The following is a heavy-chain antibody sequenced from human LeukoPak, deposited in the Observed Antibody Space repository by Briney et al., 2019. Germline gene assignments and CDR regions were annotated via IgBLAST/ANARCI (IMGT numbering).Heavy chain of an antibody. CDR1: GGSISSYY. CDR3: ARRSFLGYCTDGGCYAMDV. J-gene: IGHJ6*02. Sequence: SETLSLTCTVSGGSISSYYWSWIRQPPGKGLEWIGYIYYSGDTNYNPSLKSRVTISVDTSKNQFSLKLSSVTAADTAVYYCARRSFLGYCTDGGCYAMDVWGQGTTVTASS. D-gene: IGHD2-8*01. V-gene: IGHV4-59*01. CDR2: IYYSGDT.